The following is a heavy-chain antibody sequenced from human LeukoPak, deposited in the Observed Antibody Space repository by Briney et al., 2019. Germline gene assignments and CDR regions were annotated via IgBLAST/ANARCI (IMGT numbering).Heavy chain of an antibody. CDR3: AKGSYYDSSGSFYFDY. D-gene: IGHD3-22*01. Sequence: GGSLRLSCAASGFTFSSYGMNWVRQAPGKGLEWVAIISFDGSNKFYADSVKGRFTISRDNSKNTLYVQVNSLGTEDTAAYYCAKGSYYDSSGSFYFDYWGQGTLVTVSS. J-gene: IGHJ4*02. V-gene: IGHV3-30*18. CDR2: ISFDGSNK. CDR1: GFTFSSYG.